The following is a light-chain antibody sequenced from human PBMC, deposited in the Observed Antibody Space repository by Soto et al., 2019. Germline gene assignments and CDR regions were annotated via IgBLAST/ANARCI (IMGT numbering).Light chain of an antibody. CDR2: GAS. J-gene: IGKJ1*01. CDR1: QSVSSSY. V-gene: IGKV3-20*01. CDR3: HQYDESPWT. Sequence: EIVLTQSPGTLSLSPGERATLSCRASQSVSSSYFAWYQQKPGQAPRLLIYGASSRATRIPDRLSGSGSGTDFTITISRLEPEDLSVYYCHQYDESPWTFGQGTKVEIK.